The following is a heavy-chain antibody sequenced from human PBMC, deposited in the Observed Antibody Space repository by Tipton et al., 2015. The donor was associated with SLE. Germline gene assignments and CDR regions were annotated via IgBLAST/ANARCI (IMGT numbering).Heavy chain of an antibody. V-gene: IGHV4-34*01. CDR1: GGSFSGYY. D-gene: IGHD3-3*01. Sequence: TLSLTCAVYGGSFSGYYWSWIRQPPGKGLEWIGEINHSGSTNYNQSLKSRVTISVDTSKNQFSLKLSSVTAADTAVYYCARHRARGRGITIFGVVMGAFDIWGQGTMVTVSS. CDR2: INHSGST. J-gene: IGHJ3*02. CDR3: ARHRARGRGITIFGVVMGAFDI.